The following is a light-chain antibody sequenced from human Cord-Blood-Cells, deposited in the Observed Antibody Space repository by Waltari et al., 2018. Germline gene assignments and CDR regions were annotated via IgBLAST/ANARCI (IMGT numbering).Light chain of an antibody. V-gene: IGLV2-14*01. CDR3: SSYTSSSTLV. Sequence: QSALTHPASVPGSPGPPLTIPCHGTSTEGGGYNSVPWYQQHQGKAPQLMIYDVSNRPAGFSNRFSGSKSGNTASLTISGLQAEDEADYYCSSYTSSSTLVFGGGTKLTAL. J-gene: IGLJ2*01. CDR1: STEGGGYNS. CDR2: DVS.